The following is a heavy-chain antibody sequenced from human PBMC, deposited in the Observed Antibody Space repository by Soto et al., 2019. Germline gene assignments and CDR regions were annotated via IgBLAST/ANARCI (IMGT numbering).Heavy chain of an antibody. V-gene: IGHV3-30*18. CDR1: GFTFSSYG. D-gene: IGHD6-13*01. CDR2: ISYDVSNK. Sequence: GGSLRLSCAASGFTFSSYGMHWVRQAPGKGLEWVAVISYDVSNKYYADSVKGRFTISRDNSKNTLYLQMNSLRAEDTAVYYCAKAPLAIAAAPLDYWGQGTLVTVS. CDR3: AKAPLAIAAAPLDY. J-gene: IGHJ4*02.